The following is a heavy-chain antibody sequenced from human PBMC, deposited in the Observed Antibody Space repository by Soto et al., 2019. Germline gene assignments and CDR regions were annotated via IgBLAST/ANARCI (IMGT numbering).Heavy chain of an antibody. Sequence: SVKVSCKASGGTFSSYAISWVRQAPGQGLEWMGGIIPIFGTANYAQKFQGRVTITADESTSTAYMELSSLRSEDTAVYYCARSSRGIAAAGLYYYYGLDVWGQGTTVTVSS. CDR3: ARSSRGIAAAGLYYYYGLDV. CDR1: GGTFSSYA. D-gene: IGHD6-13*01. CDR2: IIPIFGTA. V-gene: IGHV1-69*13. J-gene: IGHJ6*02.